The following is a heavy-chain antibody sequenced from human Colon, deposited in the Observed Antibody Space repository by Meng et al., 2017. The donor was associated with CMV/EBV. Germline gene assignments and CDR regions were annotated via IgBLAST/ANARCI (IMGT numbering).Heavy chain of an antibody. Sequence: GGSLRLSCAASGFTFTSYSMNWVRQAPGKGLEWVSCISSGNNYTFYADSVKGRFTISRDNAKNSLYLQMNSLRAEDTAVYYCARDRGAARVDYWGQGTLVTVSS. CDR2: ISSGNNYT. CDR1: GFTFTSYS. J-gene: IGHJ4*02. CDR3: ARDRGAARVDY. V-gene: IGHV3-21*01. D-gene: IGHD6-6*01.